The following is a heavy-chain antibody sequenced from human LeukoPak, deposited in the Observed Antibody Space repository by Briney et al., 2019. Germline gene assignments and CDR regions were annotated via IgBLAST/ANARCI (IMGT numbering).Heavy chain of an antibody. J-gene: IGHJ4*02. CDR2: IIPIFGTA. CDR1: GGTFSSYA. D-gene: IGHD6-13*01. V-gene: IGHV1-69*05. CDR3: ATRYSSSWQNFDY. Sequence: SVKVSCKASGGTFSSYAISWVRQARGQGLEWMGRIIPIFGTANYAQKFQGRVTITTDESTSTAYMELSSLRSEDTAVYYCATRYSSSWQNFDYWGQGTLVTVSS.